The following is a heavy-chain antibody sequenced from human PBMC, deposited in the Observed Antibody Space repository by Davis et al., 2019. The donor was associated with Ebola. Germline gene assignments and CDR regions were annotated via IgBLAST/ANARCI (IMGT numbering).Heavy chain of an antibody. V-gene: IGHV3-21*01. CDR2: ISSSSSSYI. J-gene: IGHJ4*02. Sequence: GVLKISCAASGFTFSSYSMNWVRQAPGKGLEWVSSISSSSSSYIYYADSVKGRFTISRDNAKNSLYLQMNSLRAEDTAVYYCARIRWLRGYYFDYWGQGTLVTVSS. CDR3: ARIRWLRGYYFDY. CDR1: GFTFSSYS. D-gene: IGHD4-17*01.